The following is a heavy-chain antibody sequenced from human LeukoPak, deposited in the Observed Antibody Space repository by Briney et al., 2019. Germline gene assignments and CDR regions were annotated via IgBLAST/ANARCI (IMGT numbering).Heavy chain of an antibody. V-gene: IGHV3-30-3*01. CDR3: ARDLLPLFIAVAGTGGDLDY. J-gene: IGHJ4*02. CDR1: GFTFSSYA. D-gene: IGHD6-19*01. Sequence: GGSLGLSCAATGFTFSSYAMHWVRQAPGKGLEWVAVISYDGSNKYYAGSVKGRFTISRDNSKNTLYLQMNSLRAEDTAVYYCARDLLPLFIAVAGTGGDLDYWGQGTLVTVSS. CDR2: ISYDGSNK.